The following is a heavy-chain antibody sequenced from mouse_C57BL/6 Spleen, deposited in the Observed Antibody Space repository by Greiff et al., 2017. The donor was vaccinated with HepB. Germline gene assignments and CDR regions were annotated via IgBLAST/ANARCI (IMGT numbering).Heavy chain of an antibody. Sequence: EVQVVESGGGLVKPGGSLKLSCAASGFTFSSYAMSWVRQTPEKRLEWVATISDGGSYTYYPDNVKGRFTISRDNAKNNLYLQMSHLKSEDTAMYYCAREDGTDYWGQGTTLTVSS. V-gene: IGHV5-4*01. CDR3: AREDGTDY. CDR2: ISDGGSYT. CDR1: GFTFSSYA. D-gene: IGHD2-1*01. J-gene: IGHJ2*01.